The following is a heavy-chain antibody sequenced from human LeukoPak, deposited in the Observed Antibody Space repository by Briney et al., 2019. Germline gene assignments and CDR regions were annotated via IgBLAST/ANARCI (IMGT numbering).Heavy chain of an antibody. V-gene: IGHV1-69*04. CDR2: IIPILGIA. CDR1: GGTFSSYA. Sequence: SVKVSCKASGGTFSSYAISWVRQAPGQGLEWMGRIIPILGIANYAQKFQGRVTITADKSTSTAYMELSSLRSEDTAVYYCAGTRPWYDYVWGSYRPYDYWGQGTLVTVSS. J-gene: IGHJ4*02. CDR3: AGTRPWYDYVWGSYRPYDY. D-gene: IGHD3-16*02.